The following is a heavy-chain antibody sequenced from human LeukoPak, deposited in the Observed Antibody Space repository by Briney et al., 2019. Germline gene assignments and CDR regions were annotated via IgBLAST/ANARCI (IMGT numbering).Heavy chain of an antibody. CDR2: IYAGGTT. V-gene: IGHV3-53*04. CDR3: ERESSVSGWYIY. CDR1: GFTVSSNY. J-gene: IGHJ4*02. Sequence: GGSLRLSCAASGFTVSSNYMSWVRQAPGKGLEWVSTIYAGGTTYYADSVKGRFTISRHNSENTLYLQMDSLTAEDTAVYYCERESSVSGWYIYWGQGTLVTVSS. D-gene: IGHD6-19*01.